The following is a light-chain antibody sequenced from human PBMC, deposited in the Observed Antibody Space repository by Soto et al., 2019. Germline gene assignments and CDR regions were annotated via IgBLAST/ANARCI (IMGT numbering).Light chain of an antibody. V-gene: IGKV3-15*01. Sequence: EMVMTQSPATLSVSPGERAILSCRASQSIGSHLARYQQKPGQPPRLPIYGASTRATGIPARFSGSGSGTEFTLTISSLQSEDFAVYYCQQYNYWWTFGQGTKVDI. CDR1: QSIGSH. CDR3: QQYNYWWT. CDR2: GAS. J-gene: IGKJ1*01.